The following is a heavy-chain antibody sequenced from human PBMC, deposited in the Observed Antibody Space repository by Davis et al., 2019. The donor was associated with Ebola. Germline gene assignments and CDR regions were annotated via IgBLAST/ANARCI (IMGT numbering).Heavy chain of an antibody. CDR3: TTESRSSWYEGGIRYYYYYGMDV. V-gene: IGHV3-15*01. D-gene: IGHD6-13*01. J-gene: IGHJ6*04. Sequence: PGGSLRLSCAASGFTFSNAWMSWVRQAPGKGLEWVGRIKSKTDGGTTDYAAPVKGRFTISRDDSKNTLYLQMNSLKTEDTAVYYCTTESRSSWYEGGIRYYYYYGMDVWGKGTTVTVSS. CDR2: IKSKTDGGTT. CDR1: GFTFSNAW.